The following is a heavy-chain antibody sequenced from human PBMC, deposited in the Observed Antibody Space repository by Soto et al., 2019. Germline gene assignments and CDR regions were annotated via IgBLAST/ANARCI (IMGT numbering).Heavy chain of an antibody. Sequence: SVKVSCKASGGTFSSYYINWVRQAPGQGLEWMGGIIPICGTANYAQKFQGRVTITADESTSTAYMELSSLRSEDTAVYYCAISRSYCYDSSGPNDACDIWGQGTMVTGSS. CDR3: AISRSYCYDSSGPNDACDI. D-gene: IGHD3-22*01. CDR2: IIPICGTA. V-gene: IGHV1-69*13. CDR1: GGTFSSYY. J-gene: IGHJ3*02.